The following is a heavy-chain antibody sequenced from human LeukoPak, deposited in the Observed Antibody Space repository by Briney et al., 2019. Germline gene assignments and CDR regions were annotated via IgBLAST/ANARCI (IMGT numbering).Heavy chain of an antibody. J-gene: IGHJ4*02. CDR3: AKDGNYYGSGSFFDY. D-gene: IGHD3-10*01. Sequence: PGRSLRLSCAASGFTFDDYAMHWVRQAPGKGLEWVSGISWNSGSIGYADSVKGRFTISRDNAKNSLYLQMNSLRAEDTALYYCAKDGNYYGSGSFFDYWGQGTLVTVSS. CDR1: GFTFDDYA. V-gene: IGHV3-9*01. CDR2: ISWNSGSI.